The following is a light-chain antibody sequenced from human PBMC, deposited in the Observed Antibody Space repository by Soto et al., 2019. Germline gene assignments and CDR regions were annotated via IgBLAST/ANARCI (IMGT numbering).Light chain of an antibody. V-gene: IGLV2-11*01. CDR1: SSDIGSYNR. Sequence: QSVLTQPRSVSGSPGQSVTISCTGTSSDIGSYNRVSWFQQPPGEAPKLIIYDVTKRPSVVPDRFSGSKSGNTASLTISGLQAEDEADYYFCSHADTYTVLFGGGTQLTVL. CDR3: CSHADTYTVL. J-gene: IGLJ7*01. CDR2: DVT.